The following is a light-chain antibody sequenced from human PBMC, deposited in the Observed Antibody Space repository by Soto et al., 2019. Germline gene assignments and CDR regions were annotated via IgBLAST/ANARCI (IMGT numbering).Light chain of an antibody. V-gene: IGLV1-44*01. CDR3: ASWDDSLNGWV. CDR2: TNN. CDR1: SSNIGSNA. J-gene: IGLJ3*02. Sequence: QSVLTQPPSASETPGQRVTLSCSGSSSNIGSNAVTWYQQLPGTAPKLLIYTNNQRPSGVPNRFSGSKSGTSASLAISGLQSEDEADYYCASWDDSLNGWVFGGGTKVTVL.